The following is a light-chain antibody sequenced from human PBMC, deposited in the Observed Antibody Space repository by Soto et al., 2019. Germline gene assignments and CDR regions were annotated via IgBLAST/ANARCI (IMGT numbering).Light chain of an antibody. CDR3: QRYENPLDT. Sequence: DIQMTPSPSSLSASVGDRVTITCQASQDISNYLNWYQQKPGKAPKLLIYDASNLETVVPSRFSRSRSGTDYPITISSLHPEDIATNDCQRYENPLDTFGQ. CDR2: DAS. J-gene: IGKJ2*01. CDR1: QDISNY. V-gene: IGKV1-33*01.